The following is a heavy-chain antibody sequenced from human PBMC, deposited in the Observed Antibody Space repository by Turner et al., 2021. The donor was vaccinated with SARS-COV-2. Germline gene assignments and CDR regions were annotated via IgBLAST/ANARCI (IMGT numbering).Heavy chain of an antibody. J-gene: IGHJ3*02. CDR1: GFTFSSYW. Sequence: EVQLVASWGGLVEPGGSLCLSCAASGFTFSSYWMSWVRQAAVKGLEWVANKKQDRSEIYYIDSVKVRFTNSRDNAKNSQYMQMNILKAEDTAVYYCALDDGSYYVFGNWGQGTRVTVSS. D-gene: IGHD1-26*01. CDR2: KKQDRSEI. CDR3: ALDDGSYYVFGN. V-gene: IGHV3-7*01.